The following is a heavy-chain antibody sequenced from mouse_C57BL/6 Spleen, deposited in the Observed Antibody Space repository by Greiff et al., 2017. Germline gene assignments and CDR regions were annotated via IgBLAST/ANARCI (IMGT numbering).Heavy chain of an antibody. Sequence: QVQLQQSGAELVKPGASVKLSCKASGYTFTEYTIHWVKQRSGQGLEWIGWFYPGSGSIKYNEKFKDKATLTADKSSSTVYMELSRLTSEDSAVYFCARHEDVRERRQYYFDYWGQGTTLTVSS. J-gene: IGHJ2*01. CDR2: FYPGSGSI. D-gene: IGHD3-2*02. CDR3: ARHEDVRERRQYYFDY. V-gene: IGHV1-62-2*01. CDR1: GYTFTEYT.